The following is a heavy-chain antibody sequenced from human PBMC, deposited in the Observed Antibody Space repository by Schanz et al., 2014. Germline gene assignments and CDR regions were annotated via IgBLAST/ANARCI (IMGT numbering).Heavy chain of an antibody. D-gene: IGHD3-10*01. V-gene: IGHV3-7*01. J-gene: IGHJ3*02. CDR1: GFTFSRYG. CDR3: ARGIITMVRGGDVGAFDI. Sequence: VHLVESGGGVVQPGRSLRLSCAASGFTFSRYGMHWVRQAPGKGLEWVANIKQDGSEKYYVDSVRGRFTISRDNTKNFLHLEMNNLRAEDTAVYYCARGIITMVRGGDVGAFDIWGQGTMVTVSS. CDR2: IKQDGSEK.